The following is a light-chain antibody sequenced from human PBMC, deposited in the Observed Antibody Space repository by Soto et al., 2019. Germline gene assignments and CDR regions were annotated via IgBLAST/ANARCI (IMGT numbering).Light chain of an antibody. CDR2: DVS. Sequence: QSVLTQPASVSGSPGQSITISCTGTSSDVGGYNYVSWYQHHPGKAPKPMIYDVSNRPSGVSNRFSGPKSGNTASLTISGLQPEDEADYYCCSYTTSNTRQIVFGTGTKVTVL. J-gene: IGLJ1*01. V-gene: IGLV2-14*03. CDR1: SSDVGGYNY. CDR3: CSYTTSNTRQIV.